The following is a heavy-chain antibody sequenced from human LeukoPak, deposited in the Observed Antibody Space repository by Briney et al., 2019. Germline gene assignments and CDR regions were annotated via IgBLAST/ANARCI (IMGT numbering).Heavy chain of an antibody. CDR3: ARGVYWEYCGITSCYGPRFDC. Sequence: PGGSLRLSCAASGFTFSNYWMSWVRQAPGKGLEWVASIKQDGSERYYVDSVKGRFTISRDNAKNSLYLEMNSLRAEDTAVYYCARGVYWEYCGITSCYGPRFDCWGQGTLVTVSS. D-gene: IGHD2-2*01. CDR2: IKQDGSER. CDR1: GFTFSNYW. V-gene: IGHV3-7*01. J-gene: IGHJ4*02.